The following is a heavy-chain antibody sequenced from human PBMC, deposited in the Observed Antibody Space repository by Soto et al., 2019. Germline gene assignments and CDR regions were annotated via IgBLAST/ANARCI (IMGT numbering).Heavy chain of an antibody. CDR1: GFTFSSYG. CDR3: AIHYYYGSGSYTSHFDY. V-gene: IGHV3-33*01. Sequence: GGSLRLSCAASGFTFSSYGMHWVRQAPGKGLEWVAVIWYDGSNKYYADSVKGRFTISRDNSKNTLYLQMNSLRAEDTAVYYCAIHYYYGSGSYTSHFDYWGQGTLVTVSS. J-gene: IGHJ4*02. D-gene: IGHD3-10*01. CDR2: IWYDGSNK.